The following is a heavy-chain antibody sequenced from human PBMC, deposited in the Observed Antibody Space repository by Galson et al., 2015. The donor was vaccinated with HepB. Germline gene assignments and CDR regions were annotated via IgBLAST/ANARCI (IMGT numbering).Heavy chain of an antibody. CDR3: AKGGIPDAPRAFNI. CDR2: ISASGGDT. V-gene: IGHV3-23*01. J-gene: IGHJ3*02. D-gene: IGHD2-2*01. CDR1: GFTFSSYA. Sequence: LRLSCAASGFTFSSYALNWVRQAPGRGPEWVSFISASGGDTYYADSVKGRVTISRDNSKNMLYLDMNSVRAEDTAIYYCAKGGIPDAPRAFNIWGQGTMVTVSP.